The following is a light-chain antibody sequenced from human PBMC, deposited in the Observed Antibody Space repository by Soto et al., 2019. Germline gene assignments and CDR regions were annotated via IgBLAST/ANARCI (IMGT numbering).Light chain of an antibody. V-gene: IGKV3-15*01. J-gene: IGKJ3*01. CDR3: QLRSTWPRT. CDR2: DVS. CDR1: QGVTTN. Sequence: EIVMTQSPATLSVSPGERATLSCRAGQGVTTNFAWYQQKSGQSPRLLIYDVSIRATGVPARFSATGSETDFTLTISGLQSEDSAVYYCQLRSTWPRTFGPGTKVDIK.